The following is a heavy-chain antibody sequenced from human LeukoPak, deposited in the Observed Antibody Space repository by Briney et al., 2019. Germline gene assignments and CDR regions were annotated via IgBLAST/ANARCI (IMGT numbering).Heavy chain of an antibody. V-gene: IGHV3-30*18. CDR2: ISYDGSNK. CDR1: GFTFSSYG. Sequence: PGGSLRLSCAASGFTFSSYGMHWVRQAPGKGLEWVAVISYDGSNKYYADSVKGRFTISRDNSKNTLYLQMNSLKAEDTAVYYCAKSSMVRGGIIVDYWGQGTLVTVSS. CDR3: AKSSMVRGGIIVDY. D-gene: IGHD3-10*01. J-gene: IGHJ4*02.